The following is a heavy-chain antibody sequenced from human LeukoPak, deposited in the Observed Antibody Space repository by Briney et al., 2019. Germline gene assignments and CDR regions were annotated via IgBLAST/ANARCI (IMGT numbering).Heavy chain of an antibody. Sequence: SETLCLTCTVSGGSISTYYWSWIRQPPGKGLEWIGYIYYSGITYSNPSLESLVTISVDTSTNQFSLKLSSVTAADTAVYYCARHESGDYFDFWGQGTLVTVSS. V-gene: IGHV4-59*08. J-gene: IGHJ4*02. CDR3: ARHESGDYFDF. D-gene: IGHD1-26*01. CDR2: IYYSGIT. CDR1: GGSISTYY.